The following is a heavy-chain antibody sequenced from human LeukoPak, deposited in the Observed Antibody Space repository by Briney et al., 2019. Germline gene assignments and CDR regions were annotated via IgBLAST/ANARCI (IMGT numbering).Heavy chain of an antibody. CDR1: GFTFSSYA. V-gene: IGHV3-23*01. J-gene: IGHJ4*02. D-gene: IGHD1-26*01. Sequence: QPGGSLRLSCAASGFTFSSYAMSWVRQAPGKGLEWVSAISGSGGSTYYADSVKGRFTISRDNSKNTLYLQMNSLRAEDTAVYAKVRAPRQYYFDYWGQGTLVTVSS. CDR2: ISGSGGST. CDR3: VRAPRQYYFDY.